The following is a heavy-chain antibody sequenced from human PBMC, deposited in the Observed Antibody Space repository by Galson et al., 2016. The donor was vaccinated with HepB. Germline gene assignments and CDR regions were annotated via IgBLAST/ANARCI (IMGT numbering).Heavy chain of an antibody. V-gene: IGHV5-51*01. J-gene: IGHJ5*02. D-gene: IGHD1-26*01. CDR2: IHPGDSDT. CDR1: GYNFGTYW. Sequence: QSGAEVKKPGESLKISCKGSGYNFGTYWIAWVRQMPGKGLEWMGVIHPGDSDTRYSPSFQGQVTISVDKSITTAYLQWSSLKASDTAMYYCARRQVMVGSRDWFDPWGQGTLVTVSS. CDR3: ARRQVMVGSRDWFDP.